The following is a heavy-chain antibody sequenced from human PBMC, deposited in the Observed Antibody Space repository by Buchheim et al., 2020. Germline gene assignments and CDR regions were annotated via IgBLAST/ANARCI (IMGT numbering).Heavy chain of an antibody. D-gene: IGHD3-16*01. CDR1: GFSLSTYN. CDR2: ISSSSSYI. Sequence: EVQLVESGRGLVKPGGSLRLSCAASGFSLSTYNMNWVRQAPGKGLEWVSSISSSSSYINYADSLKGRFTISRDNAKNSLYLQMNSLRVEDTAVYYCARDRLGELVRGRYYYGMDVWGQGTT. V-gene: IGHV3-21*01. J-gene: IGHJ6*02. CDR3: ARDRLGELVRGRYYYGMDV.